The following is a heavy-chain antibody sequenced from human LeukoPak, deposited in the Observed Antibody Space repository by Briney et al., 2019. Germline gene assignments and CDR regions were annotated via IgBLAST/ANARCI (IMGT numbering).Heavy chain of an antibody. CDR2: IIPIFGTA. V-gene: IGHV1-69*13. D-gene: IGHD5-12*01. Sequence: ASVKVSCKASGYTFTSYGISWVRQAPGQGLEWMGGIIPIFGTANYAQKFQGRVTITADESTSTAYMELSSLRSEDTAVYYCARDPAGAYIVATQGYGMDVWGQGTTVTVSS. CDR3: ARDPAGAYIVATQGYGMDV. CDR1: GYTFTSYG. J-gene: IGHJ6*02.